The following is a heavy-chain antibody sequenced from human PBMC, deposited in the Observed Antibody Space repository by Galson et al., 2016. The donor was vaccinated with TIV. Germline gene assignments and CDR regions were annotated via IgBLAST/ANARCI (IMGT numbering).Heavy chain of an antibody. D-gene: IGHD4-17*01. Sequence: SLRLSCAASGFTFSAYRMDWVRQAPGKGLEWVAVISYDEKYKHCADSVKGRFTISRDNSKNMVYLQMNSLRPEDTAVYFCAKDPRIYGDYLLAYFDYWGQGILVTVSS. J-gene: IGHJ4*02. CDR2: ISYDEKYK. V-gene: IGHV3-30*18. CDR1: GFTFSAYR. CDR3: AKDPRIYGDYLLAYFDY.